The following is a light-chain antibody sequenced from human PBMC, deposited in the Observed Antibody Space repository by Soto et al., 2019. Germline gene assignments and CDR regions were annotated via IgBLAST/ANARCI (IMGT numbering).Light chain of an antibody. V-gene: IGKV1-39*01. Sequence: QMTQSTSSLSASVRDRVTITCRASQSIISYLNWYQQKPGKAPKLLIYAASGLQSGVPSRFSGSGSGTDFTLTISSLQPEDFATYYCQQSYSTPSITFGQGTRLAVK. CDR2: AAS. J-gene: IGKJ5*01. CDR1: QSIISY. CDR3: QQSYSTPSIT.